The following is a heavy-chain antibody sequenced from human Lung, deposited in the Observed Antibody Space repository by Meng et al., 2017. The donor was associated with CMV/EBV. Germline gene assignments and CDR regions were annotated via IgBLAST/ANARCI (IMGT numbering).Heavy chain of an antibody. CDR1: GFNIRPYW. CDR3: ARLGDYCTDASCYYYFDY. CDR2: INQGGNEK. D-gene: IGHD2-8*01. J-gene: IGHJ4*02. Sequence: GESLKISCAATGFNIRPYWMTWVRQAPGKGLEWVANINQGGNEKYYVDSVEGRFTISRDNARNSPLLQMNTLRAEDTAVYYCARLGDYCTDASCYYYFDYWGQGTLVTVSS. V-gene: IGHV3-7*01.